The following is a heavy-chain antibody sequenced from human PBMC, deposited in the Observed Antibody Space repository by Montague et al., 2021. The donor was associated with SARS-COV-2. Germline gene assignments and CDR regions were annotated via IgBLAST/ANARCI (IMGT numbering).Heavy chain of an antibody. V-gene: IGHV4-34*01. CDR3: ARTSKMDDYVWGSYRFTAFDT. CDR2: INDGGSV. Sequence: TLSLTCGVYGGSFSGYFWTWIRQPPGKGLEWIGEINDGGSVTYNPSLKSRLTMSVDTSKKQFSLHLTSVAAADMAVYYCARTSKMDDYVWGSYRFTAFDTWGQGTVVIVSS. CDR1: GGSFSGYF. J-gene: IGHJ3*02. D-gene: IGHD3-16*02.